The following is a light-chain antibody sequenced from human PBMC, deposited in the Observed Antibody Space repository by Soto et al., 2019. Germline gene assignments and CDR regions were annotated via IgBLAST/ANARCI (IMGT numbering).Light chain of an antibody. V-gene: IGLV2-11*01. CDR2: DVS. J-gene: IGLJ1*01. Sequence: QSALTQPRSVSGSPGQSVTISCTGTSSDVGGYKYVSWYQQHPGKAPKLMIYDVSKRPSGVPDRFSGSKSGNTASLTISGLLAEDEADYYCCSYAGNYTHVFGTGTKLTVL. CDR1: SSDVGGYKY. CDR3: CSYAGNYTHV.